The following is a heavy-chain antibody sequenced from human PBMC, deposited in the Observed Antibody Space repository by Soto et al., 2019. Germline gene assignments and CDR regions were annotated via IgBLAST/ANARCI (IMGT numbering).Heavy chain of an antibody. Sequence: GESLKISCKGSGYSFTSYFIGWVRQMPGKSLEWMGIIYPGDSDTRYSPSFQGQVTISADKSISTAYLQWSSLKASDTAMYYCARHEGYYGSPAAGLFDYWGQGTLVTVSS. D-gene: IGHD3-10*01. CDR1: GYSFTSYF. CDR3: ARHEGYYGSPAAGLFDY. V-gene: IGHV5-51*01. CDR2: IYPGDSDT. J-gene: IGHJ4*02.